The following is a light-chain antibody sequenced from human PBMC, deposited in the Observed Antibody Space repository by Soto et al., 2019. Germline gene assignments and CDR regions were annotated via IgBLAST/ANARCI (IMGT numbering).Light chain of an antibody. J-gene: IGKJ1*01. CDR1: RGIGND. Sequence: DIQMTQSPSSLSASVGDTVTITCRASRGIGNDLGWYQQRPGKAPNRLVYAASTLQSGVPSRFSGRRSGTEFTLTISSLQPEDFTTYYCLQHNSYPRTFGQGTKLEIK. CDR2: AAS. CDR3: LQHNSYPRT. V-gene: IGKV1-17*01.